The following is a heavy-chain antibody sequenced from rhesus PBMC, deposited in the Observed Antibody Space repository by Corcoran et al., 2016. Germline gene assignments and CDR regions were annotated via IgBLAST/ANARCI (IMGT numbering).Heavy chain of an antibody. V-gene: IGHV4-143*01. CDR3: ARDEYGDYGVGRRFDV. CDR1: GGSLSGSYS. Sequence: QVQLQESGPGLVKPSETLSLTCAVYGGSLSGSYSWTWVRPAPGKGQGWIGNIDGKSASTDYNPSLNNRVTISKETSKSQFSLRLNSVTAADTAVYYCARDEYGDYGVGRRFDVWGPGVLVTVSS. J-gene: IGHJ5-1*01. D-gene: IGHD3-9*01. CDR2: IDGKSAST.